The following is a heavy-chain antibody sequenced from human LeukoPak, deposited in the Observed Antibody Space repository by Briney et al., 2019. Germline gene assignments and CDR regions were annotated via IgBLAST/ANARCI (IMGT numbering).Heavy chain of an antibody. V-gene: IGHV4-30-2*01. CDR1: GGSISSGGYS. CDR3: AREDCSGGSCYYYY. D-gene: IGHD2-15*01. CDR2: IYHSGST. Sequence: SETLSLTCAVSGGSISSGGYSWSWLRQPPGKGLEWIGYIYHSGSTYYNPSLKSRVTISVDRSKNQFSLKLSSVTAADTAVYYCAREDCSGGSCYYYYWGQGTLVTVSS. J-gene: IGHJ4*02.